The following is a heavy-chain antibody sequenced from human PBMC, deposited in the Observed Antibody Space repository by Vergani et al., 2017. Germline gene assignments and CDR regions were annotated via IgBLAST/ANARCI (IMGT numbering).Heavy chain of an antibody. Sequence: EVQLVQSGAEVKKPGESLRISCKVSGYSFTSYWISWVRQMPGKGLEWMGRIDPSDSYTNYSPSFQGHVTISADKSISTAYLQWSSLKASDAAMYYCARGIAVAGTSVHWVDPWGQGTLVTVSS. CDR2: IDPSDSYT. D-gene: IGHD6-19*01. V-gene: IGHV5-10-1*01. CDR3: ARGIAVAGTSVHWVDP. CDR1: GYSFTSYW. J-gene: IGHJ5*02.